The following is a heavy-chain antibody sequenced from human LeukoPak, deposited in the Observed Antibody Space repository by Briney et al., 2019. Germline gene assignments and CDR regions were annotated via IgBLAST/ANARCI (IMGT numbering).Heavy chain of an antibody. Sequence: GGSLRLSCAASGFTFSTYTMIWVRQAPGKGLEWVSVIYSGGSTYYADSVKGRFTISRDNSKNTLYLQMNSLRAEDTAVYYCARDNFSGWYRATFDYWGQGTLVTVSS. J-gene: IGHJ4*02. D-gene: IGHD6-19*01. CDR3: ARDNFSGWYRATFDY. CDR1: GFTFSTYT. V-gene: IGHV3-66*01. CDR2: IYSGGST.